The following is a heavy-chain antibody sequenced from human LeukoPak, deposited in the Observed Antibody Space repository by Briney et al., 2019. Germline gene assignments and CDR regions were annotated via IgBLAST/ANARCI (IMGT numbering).Heavy chain of an antibody. D-gene: IGHD2-21*02. CDR1: GFTFSSYA. Sequence: GGSLRLSCAASGFTFSSYAMSWVRQAPGKGLEWVSTISGSGGSTYYADSVKGRFTISRDNSKNTLYLQMNSPRAEDTAVYYCAKDPVVVTAIYHYYYGMDVWGQGTTVTVSS. V-gene: IGHV3-23*01. CDR3: AKDPVVVTAIYHYYYGMDV. J-gene: IGHJ6*02. CDR2: ISGSGGST.